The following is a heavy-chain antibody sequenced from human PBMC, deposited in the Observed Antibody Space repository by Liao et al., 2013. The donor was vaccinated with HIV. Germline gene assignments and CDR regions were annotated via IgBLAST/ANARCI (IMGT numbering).Heavy chain of an antibody. D-gene: IGHD2-15*01. Sequence: QVQLQESGPGLVKPSQTLSLTCTVSGGSISSGEYYWSWIRQSAGKGLEWIGRIYTSGSTRFNPSLESRVTVSVDASRNQFSLNLRSVTAEDTAVYYCARNSGAWHIFDYWGQGILVTVSS. CDR1: GGSISSGEYY. CDR3: ARNSGAWHIFDY. V-gene: IGHV4-61*02. J-gene: IGHJ4*02. CDR2: IYTSGST.